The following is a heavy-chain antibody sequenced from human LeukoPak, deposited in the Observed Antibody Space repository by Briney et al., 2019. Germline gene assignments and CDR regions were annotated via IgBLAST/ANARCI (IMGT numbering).Heavy chain of an antibody. CDR2: MNPNSGNT. D-gene: IGHD5-12*01. Sequence: GASVKVSCKASGYTFTSYDINWVRQATGQGLEWMGWMNPNSGNTGYAQKFQGRVTMTRNTSISTAYMELSSLRSEDTAVYYCARRYSGYDSFPYYYYYYMDVWGKGTTVTISS. CDR3: ARRYSGYDSFPYYYYYYMDV. J-gene: IGHJ6*03. CDR1: GYTFTSYD. V-gene: IGHV1-8*01.